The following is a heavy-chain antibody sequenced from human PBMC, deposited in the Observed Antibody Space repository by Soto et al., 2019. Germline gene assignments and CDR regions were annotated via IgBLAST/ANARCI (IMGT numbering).Heavy chain of an antibody. CDR3: AKVGSSSWYYYYGMDV. D-gene: IGHD6-13*01. V-gene: IGHV3-23*01. CDR2: ISGSGGST. J-gene: IGHJ6*02. CDR1: GFAFSSYA. Sequence: WGSLRLSCGASGFAFSSYAMSWVRQAPGKGLEWVSAISGSGGSTYYADSVKGRFTISRDNSKNTLYLQMNSLRAEDTAVYYCAKVGSSSWYYYYGMDVWGQGTTVTVS.